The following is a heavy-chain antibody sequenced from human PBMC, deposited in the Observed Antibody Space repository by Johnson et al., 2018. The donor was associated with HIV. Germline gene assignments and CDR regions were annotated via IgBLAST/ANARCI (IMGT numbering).Heavy chain of an antibody. CDR2: ISYDGSNK. CDR3: AREGYDSSGYSDAFDI. CDR1: GFTFSSYG. D-gene: IGHD3-22*01. Sequence: VQLVESGGGVVQPGGSLRLSCAASGFTFSSYGMHWVRQAPGKGLEWVTVISYDGSNKYYADSVKGRFTISRDNSKNTLYLQMNSLRAEDTAVYYCAREGYDSSGYSDAFDIWGQGTMVTVSS. J-gene: IGHJ3*02. V-gene: IGHV3-30*19.